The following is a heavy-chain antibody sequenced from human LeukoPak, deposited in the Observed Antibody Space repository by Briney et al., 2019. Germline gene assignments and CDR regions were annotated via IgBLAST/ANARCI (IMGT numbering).Heavy chain of an antibody. CDR1: GFTFSSYG. Sequence: PGRSLRLSCAASGFTFSSYGMHWVRQAPGKGLEWVAVIWYDGSNKYYADSVKGRFTISRDNSKNTLYLQMNSLRAEDTAVYYCARGSRAVAGPGVDYWGQGTLVTVSS. D-gene: IGHD6-19*01. CDR2: IWYDGSNK. J-gene: IGHJ4*02. V-gene: IGHV3-33*01. CDR3: ARGSRAVAGPGVDY.